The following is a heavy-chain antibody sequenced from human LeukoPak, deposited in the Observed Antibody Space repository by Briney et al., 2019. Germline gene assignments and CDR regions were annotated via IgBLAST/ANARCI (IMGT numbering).Heavy chain of an antibody. CDR3: ARKYYYDTFDY. CDR1: GGPISSSSYY. Sequence: PSETLSLTCTVSGGPISSSSYYWGWIRQPPGKGLEWIGSIYYSGSTYYNPSLKSRVTISVDTSKNQFSLKLSSVTAADTAVYYCARKYYYDTFDYWGQGTLVTVSS. V-gene: IGHV4-39*01. J-gene: IGHJ4*02. CDR2: IYYSGST. D-gene: IGHD3-22*01.